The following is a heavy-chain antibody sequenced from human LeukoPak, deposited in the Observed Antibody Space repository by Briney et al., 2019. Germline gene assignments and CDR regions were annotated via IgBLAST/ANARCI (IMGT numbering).Heavy chain of an antibody. CDR3: ARISGYSSGWYVVRRRRHYFDY. CDR1: GYTFTSYD. J-gene: IGHJ4*02. Sequence: ASVKVSCKASGYTFTSYDINWVRQATGQGLEGMGWMNPNSGNTGYAQKFQGRVTMTRNTSISTAYMELSSLRSEDTAVYYCARISGYSSGWYVVRRRRHYFDYWGQGTLVTVSS. D-gene: IGHD6-19*01. CDR2: MNPNSGNT. V-gene: IGHV1-8*01.